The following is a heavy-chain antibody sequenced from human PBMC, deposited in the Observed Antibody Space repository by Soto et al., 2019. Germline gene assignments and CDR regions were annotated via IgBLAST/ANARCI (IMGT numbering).Heavy chain of an antibody. CDR2: IYYSVRT. D-gene: IGHD6-13*01. V-gene: IGHV4-59*08. Sequence: SETLSLTCTVSGDSISTDYWNWIRQPPGRGLEWIGYIYYSVRTNYNPSLRSRVTMSVDTSKNQFSLKLSSVTAADTAVYYCARSYSSTWYNFDQWGKGDLVTVSS. CDR3: ARSYSSTWYNFDQ. J-gene: IGHJ4*02. CDR1: GDSISTDY.